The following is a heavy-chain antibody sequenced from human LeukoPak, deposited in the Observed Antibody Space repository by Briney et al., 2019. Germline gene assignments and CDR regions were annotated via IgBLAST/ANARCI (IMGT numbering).Heavy chain of an antibody. D-gene: IGHD6-6*01. V-gene: IGHV1-2*02. CDR1: GYTFTGYY. CDR2: ISPNSGGT. Sequence: GASAKVSCKASGYTFTGYYMHWVRQAPGQGLEWMGWISPNSGGTNYAQKFQGRVTMTRDTSISTAYMELSRLRSDDTAVYYCARDYSSIAASLGFDPWGQGTLVTVSS. CDR3: ARDYSSIAASLGFDP. J-gene: IGHJ5*02.